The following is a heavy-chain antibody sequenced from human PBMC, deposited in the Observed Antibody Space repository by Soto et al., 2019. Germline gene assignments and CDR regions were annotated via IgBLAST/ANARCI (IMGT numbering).Heavy chain of an antibody. V-gene: IGHV3-53*02. CDR3: ARGLGRVAARPPFDY. CDR1: GFSVSSNS. Sequence: EVQLVETGGGWIQPGGSLRLSCAASGFSVSSNSMSWVRQAPGKGLEWVSVFYAGGTTSYADSVKGRFTISRDNSKNTLYLQMNSLRAEDTAVYFCARGLGRVAARPPFDYWGQGTLVTVSS. D-gene: IGHD6-6*01. J-gene: IGHJ4*02. CDR2: FYAGGTT.